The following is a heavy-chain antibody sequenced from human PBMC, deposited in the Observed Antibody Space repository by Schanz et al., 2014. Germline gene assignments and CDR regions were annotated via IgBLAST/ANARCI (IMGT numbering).Heavy chain of an antibody. D-gene: IGHD3-10*01. J-gene: IGHJ1*01. V-gene: IGHV3-48*01. Sequence: PGGSLRLSCAASGFTFSSYAMSWVRQVPGKGLEWLSYIATSSSTRHYADSVKGRVTISRDNAKNSVSLQMRRLRVEDTAVYYCASGVHVSSLQKGLQFWGRGTLVIVSS. CDR2: IATSSSTR. CDR3: ASGVHVSSLQKGLQF. CDR1: GFTFSSYA.